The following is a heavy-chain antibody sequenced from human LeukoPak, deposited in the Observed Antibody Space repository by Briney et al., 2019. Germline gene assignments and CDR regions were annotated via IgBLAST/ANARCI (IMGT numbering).Heavy chain of an antibody. CDR2: ISYDGSNK. CDR1: GFTFSSYS. Sequence: GGSLRLSCAASGFTFSSYSMNWVRQAPGKGLEWVAVISYDGSNKYYADSVKGRFTISRDNSKNTLYLQMNSLRAEDTAVYYCARDPALLWFGESTPRYYYMDVWGKGTTVTVSS. V-gene: IGHV3-30*03. D-gene: IGHD3-10*01. J-gene: IGHJ6*03. CDR3: ARDPALLWFGESTPRYYYMDV.